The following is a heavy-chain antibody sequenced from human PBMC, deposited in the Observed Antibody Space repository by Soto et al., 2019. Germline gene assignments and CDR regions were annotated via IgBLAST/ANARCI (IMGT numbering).Heavy chain of an antibody. CDR3: ARGRGRGIGCFDR. V-gene: IGHV4-31*03. Sequence: QVQLQESGPGLVKPSQTLSLTCTVSGGSISSDGYYWTWIRQHPGKGLEWIGYIYYSGSTYSNPSLESRVNISVDTAKNQFSLKVTSVTAADPAVYYCARGRGRGIGCFDRWGQGNLVTFSS. CDR2: IYYSGST. D-gene: IGHD2-15*01. CDR1: GGSISSDGYY. J-gene: IGHJ5*02.